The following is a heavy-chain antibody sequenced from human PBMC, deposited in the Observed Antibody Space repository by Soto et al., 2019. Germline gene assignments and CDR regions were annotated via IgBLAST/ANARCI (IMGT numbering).Heavy chain of an antibody. V-gene: IGHV2-5*02. CDR3: AHSLVDTAMAGWGGDYDYGMDV. CDR2: LYWDDDK. D-gene: IGHD5-18*01. Sequence: QITLKESGPTLVKPTQTLTLTCAFSGVSLSTSGVGVGWIRQPSGKALEWLALLYWDDDKRYSLSLTSRLSITKNTSKNQVVLTMPNMDPGDTATYYCAHSLVDTAMAGWGGDYDYGMDVWGQGNTVTVSS. J-gene: IGHJ6*02. CDR1: GVSLSTSGVG.